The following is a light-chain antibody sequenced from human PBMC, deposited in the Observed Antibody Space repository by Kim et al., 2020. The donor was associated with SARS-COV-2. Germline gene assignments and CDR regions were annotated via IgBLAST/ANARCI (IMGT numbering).Light chain of an antibody. CDR2: GAS. CDR3: QKYNGAPWT. V-gene: IGKV1-27*01. Sequence: ASVGDRAPITCRARQAISNDLAWYQQKPGKVPTLLIYGASAWHSAVPSRFSGSGSGTDFTLTISSLQPEDVAIYYCQKYNGAPWTFGQGTKVDIK. CDR1: QAISND. J-gene: IGKJ1*01.